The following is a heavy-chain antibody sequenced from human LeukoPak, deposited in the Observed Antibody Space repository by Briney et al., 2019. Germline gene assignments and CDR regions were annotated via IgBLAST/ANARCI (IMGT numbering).Heavy chain of an antibody. D-gene: IGHD2/OR15-2a*01. V-gene: IGHV4-34*01. CDR3: EKENTSIDAFDI. CDR1: GGSFTGYY. CDR2: VNHSRST. Sequence: SETLSLTCAVYGGSFTGYYWSWIRQPPGKGLEWIGEVNHSRSTNYHPPIKSRVTISVPTAKNQDSLKLSSVTAADTAVYHCEKENTSIDAFDIWGQGKMVTVSS. J-gene: IGHJ3*02.